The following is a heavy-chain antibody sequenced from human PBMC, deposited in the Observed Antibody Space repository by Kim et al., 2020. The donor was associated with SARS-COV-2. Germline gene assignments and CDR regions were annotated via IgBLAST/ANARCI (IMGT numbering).Heavy chain of an antibody. Sequence: FQGRVTITADESTSTAYMELCSLRSEDTAVYYCARDMGDGYNNRRYYFDYWGQGTLVTVSS. V-gene: IGHV1-69*01. CDR3: ARDMGDGYNNRRYYFDY. J-gene: IGHJ4*02. D-gene: IGHD4-4*01.